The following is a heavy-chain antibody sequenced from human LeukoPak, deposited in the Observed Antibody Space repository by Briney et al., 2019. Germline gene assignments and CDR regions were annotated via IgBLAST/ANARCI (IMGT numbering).Heavy chain of an antibody. Sequence: GRSLRLSCAASGFTFSNYEMNWVRQAPGMGLEWVSYITSSGPTAYYADSVKGRFNISRDNAQNSLFLQMNNLTAEDTAIYYCARLGFCSDGSCYSLDYWGQGILVTVSS. CDR3: ARLGFCSDGSCYSLDY. CDR2: ITSSGPTA. V-gene: IGHV3-48*03. D-gene: IGHD2-15*01. J-gene: IGHJ4*02. CDR1: GFTFSNYE.